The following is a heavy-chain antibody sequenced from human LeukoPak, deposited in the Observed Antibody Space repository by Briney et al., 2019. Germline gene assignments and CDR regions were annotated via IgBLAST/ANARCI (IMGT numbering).Heavy chain of an antibody. J-gene: IGHJ4*02. D-gene: IGHD4-17*01. CDR2: ISSSSSTI. Sequence: RGSLRLSCAASGFTFSSYSMNWVRQAPGKGLEWVSYISSSSSTIYYADSVKGRFTISRDNAKNSLYLQMNSLRAEDTAVYYCARASALGDYGYWGQGTLVTVSS. CDR1: GFTFSSYS. V-gene: IGHV3-48*04. CDR3: ARASALGDYGY.